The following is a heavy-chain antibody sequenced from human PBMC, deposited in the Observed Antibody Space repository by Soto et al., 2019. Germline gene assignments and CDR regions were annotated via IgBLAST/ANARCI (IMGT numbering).Heavy chain of an antibody. J-gene: IGHJ4*02. CDR3: VRDVVAITTGGPDY. Sequence: QDQLEQSGAEVKKPGASVKVSCKASGYTFSNYGISWVRHAPGQGLEWLGWISAYSGDTNFAQRFQGRVTMTTDTATSTAYRELRSLTSDDTALYYCVRDVVAITTGGPDYWGQGTLVTVSS. V-gene: IGHV1-18*01. CDR2: ISAYSGDT. D-gene: IGHD3-22*01. CDR1: GYTFSNYG.